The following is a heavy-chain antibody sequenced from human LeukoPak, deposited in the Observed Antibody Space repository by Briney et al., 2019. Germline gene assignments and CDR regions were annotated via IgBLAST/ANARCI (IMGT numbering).Heavy chain of an antibody. D-gene: IGHD3-3*01. J-gene: IGHJ4*02. CDR1: GFTFSSYS. Sequence: GGSLRLSCAACGFTFSSYSMNWVRQAPGKGLEWVSSISSSSSYIYYADSVKGRFTISRDNAKNSLHLQMNSLRAEDTAVYYCARGPLLEWLNTFDYWGQGTLVTVSS. CDR2: ISSSSSYI. CDR3: ARGPLLEWLNTFDY. V-gene: IGHV3-21*01.